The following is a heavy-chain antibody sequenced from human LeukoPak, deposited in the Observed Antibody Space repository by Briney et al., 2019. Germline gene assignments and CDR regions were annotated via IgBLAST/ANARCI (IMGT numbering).Heavy chain of an antibody. CDR3: AAHYYGSGSYYKKLGY. J-gene: IGHJ4*02. CDR2: IRYDGSNK. V-gene: IGHV3-30*02. CDR1: GFTFSSYG. Sequence: GGSLRLSCAASGFTFSSYGMHWVRQAPGKGLEWVAFIRYDGSNKYYADSVKGRFTISRDNSKNTLYLQMNSLRAEDTAVYYCAAHYYGSGSYYKKLGYWGQGTLVTVSS. D-gene: IGHD3-10*01.